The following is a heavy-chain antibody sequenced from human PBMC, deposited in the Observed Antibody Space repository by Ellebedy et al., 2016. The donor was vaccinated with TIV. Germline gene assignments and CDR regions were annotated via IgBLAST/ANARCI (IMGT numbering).Heavy chain of an antibody. CDR3: AKPPDFVVVVYYGMDV. J-gene: IGHJ6*02. D-gene: IGHD2-15*01. Sequence: GESLKISXAASGFMFSNYAMSWVRQAPGKGLEWVSAINGDGDFTYYADSVKGRFTISRDNYKNTLYLQMNNLRAEDTAFYYCAKPPDFVVVVYYGMDVWGQGTTVTVSS. CDR1: GFMFSNYA. CDR2: INGDGDFT. V-gene: IGHV3-23*01.